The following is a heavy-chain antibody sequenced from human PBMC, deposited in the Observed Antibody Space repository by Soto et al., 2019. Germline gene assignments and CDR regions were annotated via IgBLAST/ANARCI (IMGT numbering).Heavy chain of an antibody. V-gene: IGHV4-31*03. CDR3: ASRSPITMVRGVIIPGNWFDP. J-gene: IGHJ5*02. D-gene: IGHD3-10*01. CDR1: GGSISSGGYY. Sequence: PSETLSLTCTVSGGSISSGGYYWSSIRQHPGKGLEWIGYIYYSGSTYYNPSLKSRVTISVDTSKNQFSLKLSSVTAADTAVYYCASRSPITMVRGVIIPGNWFDPWGQGTLVTVSS. CDR2: IYYSGST.